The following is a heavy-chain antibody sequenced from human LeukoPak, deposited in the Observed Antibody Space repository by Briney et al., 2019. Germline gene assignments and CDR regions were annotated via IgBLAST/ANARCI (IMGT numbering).Heavy chain of an antibody. Sequence: GGSLRLSCAASGFTFSSYAMSWVRQAPGKGLEWVSAISGSGGSTYYADSVKGRFTISRDNSKNTLYLQMNSLRAEDTAVYYCAKGPVYSSGYCYGHFDYWGQGTLVTVSS. CDR3: AKGPVYSSGYCYGHFDY. J-gene: IGHJ4*02. V-gene: IGHV3-23*01. CDR2: ISGSGGST. CDR1: GFTFSSYA. D-gene: IGHD3-22*01.